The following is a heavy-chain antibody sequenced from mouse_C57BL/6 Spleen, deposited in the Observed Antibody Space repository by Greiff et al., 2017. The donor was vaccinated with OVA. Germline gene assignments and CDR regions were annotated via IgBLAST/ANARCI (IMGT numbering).Heavy chain of an antibody. CDR3: ARSGIYYGNYDWFAY. J-gene: IGHJ3*01. CDR1: GYTFTDYY. Sequence: QVQLQQSGAELVRPGASVKLSCKASGYTFTDYYINWVKQRPGQGLEWIARIYPGSGNTYYNEKFKGKATLTAEKSSSTAYMQLSSLTSEDSAVYFYARSGIYYGNYDWFAYWGQGTLVTVSA. V-gene: IGHV1-76*01. D-gene: IGHD2-1*01. CDR2: IYPGSGNT.